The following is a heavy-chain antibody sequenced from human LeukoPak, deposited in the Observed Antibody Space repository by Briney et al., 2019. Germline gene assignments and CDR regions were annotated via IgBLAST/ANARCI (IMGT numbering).Heavy chain of an antibody. CDR2: MNPNSGNT. V-gene: IGHV1-8*01. D-gene: IGHD6-25*01. J-gene: IGHJ4*02. CDR3: ARGCLKQRRADIDY. Sequence: ASVKVSCKASGYTFTSYDINWVRQATGQGLEWMGWMNPNSGNTGYAQKFQGRVTMTRNTSITTAYMELSSPRSEDTAVYYCARGCLKQRRADIDYWGQGTLVTVSS. CDR1: GYTFTSYD.